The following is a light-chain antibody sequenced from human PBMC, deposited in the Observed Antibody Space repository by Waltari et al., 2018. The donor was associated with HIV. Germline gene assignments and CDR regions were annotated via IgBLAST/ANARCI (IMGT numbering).Light chain of an antibody. V-gene: IGLV2-23*01. J-gene: IGLJ3*02. CDR2: EGS. Sequence: QSALTQPASVSGSPGQSITISCTGTSSDVGSYNLVSWYQQHPGKAPKLMIYEGSKRPSGVSNRFSGSKSGNTASLTISGLQAEDEADYYGCSYAGSRTARVFGGGTKLTVL. CDR1: SSDVGSYNL. CDR3: CSYAGSRTARV.